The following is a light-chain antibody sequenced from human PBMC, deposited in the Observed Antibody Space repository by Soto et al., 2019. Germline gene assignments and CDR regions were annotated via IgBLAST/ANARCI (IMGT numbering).Light chain of an antibody. J-gene: IGKJ4*01. Sequence: EIVMTQSPDTLSVSPGERATLSCRASQSVSSKLAWYQQKPGQAPRLLIYDESTRATGIPARFSGSGSGTEFTLTISSLQSEDFEVYYCQQYDTWPLTFGGGAKVEIK. V-gene: IGKV3-15*01. CDR3: QQYDTWPLT. CDR2: DES. CDR1: QSVSSK.